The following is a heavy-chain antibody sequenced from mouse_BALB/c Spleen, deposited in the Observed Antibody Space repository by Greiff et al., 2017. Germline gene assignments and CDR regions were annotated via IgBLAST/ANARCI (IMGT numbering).Heavy chain of an antibody. V-gene: IGHV1-82*01. CDR1: GYAFSSSW. CDR3: AIAWFAY. Sequence: QVQLQQSGPELVKPGASVKISCKASGYAFSSSWMNWVKQRPGQGLEWIGRIYPGDGDTNYNGKFKGKATLTTDKSSSTAYMQLSSLTSVDSAVYFCAIAWFAYWGQGTLVTVSA. CDR2: IYPGDGDT. J-gene: IGHJ3*01.